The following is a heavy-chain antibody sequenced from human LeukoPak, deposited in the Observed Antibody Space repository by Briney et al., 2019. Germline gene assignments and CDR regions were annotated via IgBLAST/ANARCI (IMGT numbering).Heavy chain of an antibody. J-gene: IGHJ3*02. CDR3: ARDIVVVPAAPPAFDI. D-gene: IGHD2-2*01. CDR2: INPNSGGT. V-gene: IGHV1-2*02. CDR1: GYTFTCYY. Sequence: ASVKVSCKASGYTFTCYYMHWVRQAPGQGLEWMGWINPNSGGTNYAQKFQGRVTMTRDTSISTAYMELSRLRSDDTAVYYCARDIVVVPAAPPAFDIWGQGTMVTVSS.